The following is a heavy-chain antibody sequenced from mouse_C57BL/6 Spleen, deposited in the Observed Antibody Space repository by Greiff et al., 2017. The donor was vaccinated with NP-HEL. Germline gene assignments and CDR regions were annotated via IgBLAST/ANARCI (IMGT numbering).Heavy chain of an antibody. Sequence: VKLQQPGAELVKPGASVKMSCKASGYTFTSYWITWVKQRPGQGLEWIGDIYPGSGSTNYNEKFKSKATLTVDTSSSTAYMQLSSLTSEDSAVYYCALRGGSRTIDYWGQGTTLTVSS. CDR3: ALRGGSRTIDY. D-gene: IGHD1-1*01. V-gene: IGHV1-55*01. CDR2: IYPGSGST. J-gene: IGHJ2*01. CDR1: GYTFTSYW.